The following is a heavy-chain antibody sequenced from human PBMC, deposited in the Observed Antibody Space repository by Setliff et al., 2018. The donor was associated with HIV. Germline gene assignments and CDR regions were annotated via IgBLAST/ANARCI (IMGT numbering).Heavy chain of an antibody. D-gene: IGHD6-13*01. CDR3: ARSPSYRSSWEYYFDY. J-gene: IGHJ4*02. CDR2: IYTSRGT. CDR1: GGSISGYH. V-gene: IGHV4-4*09. Sequence: PSETLSLTCTVSGGSISGYHWNWLRQTPGKVLEWIGYIYTSRGTNYNHSLRTRVIISVDTSNQFSLNLSSVTAADAAVYYCARSPSYRSSWEYYFDYWGQGILVTVSS.